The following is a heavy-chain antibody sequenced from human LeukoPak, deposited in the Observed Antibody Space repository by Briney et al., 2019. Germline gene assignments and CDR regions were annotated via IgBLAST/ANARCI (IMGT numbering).Heavy chain of an antibody. D-gene: IGHD4-11*01. CDR3: ARRTPSNYVDY. Sequence: AETLSLTCTVSGVSFSNYYWSWIRQSPGKGLEWIGYIYHTGSANYSPSLKSRVSISIDTSKSQFSLRLISVTAADTAVYYCARRTPSNYVDYWGQGTLVIVSS. CDR1: GVSFSNYY. J-gene: IGHJ4*01. V-gene: IGHV4-59*01. CDR2: IYHTGSA.